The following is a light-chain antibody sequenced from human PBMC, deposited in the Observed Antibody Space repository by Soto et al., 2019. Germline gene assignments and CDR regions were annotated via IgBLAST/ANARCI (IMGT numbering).Light chain of an antibody. J-gene: IGLJ1*01. CDR2: EAS. CDR1: STDFVSYNR. Sequence: ALTQPPSVSGSPGPSVTISCTGTSTDFVSYNRVSWYQQPPDTAPKLMIYEASNRPSGVPDRFSGSKSGNTASLTISGLQAADEADYYCSLYTSEKTYVYGTGTKVTV. CDR3: SLYTSEKTYV. V-gene: IGLV2-18*01.